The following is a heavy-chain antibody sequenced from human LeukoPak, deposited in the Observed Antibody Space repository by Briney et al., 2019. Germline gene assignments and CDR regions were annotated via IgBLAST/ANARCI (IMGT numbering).Heavy chain of an antibody. CDR3: VPLVAYDAFDI. Sequence: ASVKVSCKVSGYTLTELSMHWVRQAPGKGLEWMGGFDPEDGETIYAQKFQGRVTMTEDTSTDTAFMELSSLRSEDTAVYYCVPLVAYDAFDIWGQGTMVTVSS. V-gene: IGHV1-24*01. J-gene: IGHJ3*02. CDR2: FDPEDGET. CDR1: GYTLTELS. D-gene: IGHD2-15*01.